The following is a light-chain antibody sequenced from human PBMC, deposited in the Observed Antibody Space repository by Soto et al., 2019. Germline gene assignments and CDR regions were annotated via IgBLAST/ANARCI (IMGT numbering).Light chain of an antibody. CDR1: QGISSY. Sequence: AIRMTQSPSSLSASTGDRVTITCRASQGISSYLAWYQQKPGKDPKLLIYAASTLQSGVASRFSGSGSGTHFTLTISCLQSEDFATYYCQQYYSYPPTFGQGTKVEIK. V-gene: IGKV1-8*01. J-gene: IGKJ1*01. CDR2: AAS. CDR3: QQYYSYPPT.